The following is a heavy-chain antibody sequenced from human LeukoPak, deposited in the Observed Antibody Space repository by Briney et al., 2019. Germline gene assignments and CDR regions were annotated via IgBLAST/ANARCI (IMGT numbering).Heavy chain of an antibody. J-gene: IGHJ4*02. CDR1: GFTFSIAW. CDR3: ATSGAYYFDY. Sequence: GGSLRLSCAASGFTFSIAWMSWVRQAPGKGLEWVSAISGSGGSTYYADSVKGRFTISRDNSKNTLYLQMNSLRAEDTAVYYCATSGAYYFDYWGQGTLVTVSS. CDR2: ISGSGGST. V-gene: IGHV3-23*01.